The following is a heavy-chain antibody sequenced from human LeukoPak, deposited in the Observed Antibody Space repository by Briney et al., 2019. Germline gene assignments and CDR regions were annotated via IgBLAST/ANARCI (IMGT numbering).Heavy chain of an antibody. CDR1: GGSISSYY. CDR2: IYYSGST. D-gene: IGHD5-12*01. V-gene: IGHV4-59*01. Sequence: SETLSLTCTVSGGSISSYYWSWIRQPPGKGLEWIGYIYYSGSTNYNPSLKSRVTISVDTSMNQFSLKLSSVTAADTAVYYCARKVGYSGYDYWGQGTLVTVSS. J-gene: IGHJ4*02. CDR3: ARKVGYSGYDY.